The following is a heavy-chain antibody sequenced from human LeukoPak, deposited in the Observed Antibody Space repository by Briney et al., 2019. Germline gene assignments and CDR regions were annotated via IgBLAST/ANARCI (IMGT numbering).Heavy chain of an antibody. D-gene: IGHD4-11*01. CDR1: GFTFNNYS. J-gene: IGHJ4*02. CDR3: AKAGGSLQSSNSDY. CDR2: ISGGGGST. Sequence: GGSLRLSCAASGFTFNNYSMSWVRQAPGKGLEWVSAISGGGGSTYYADSVKGRFTISRDNSKNTLYLQMNSLRAEDTAVYYCAKAGGSLQSSNSDYWGQGTLVTVSS. V-gene: IGHV3-23*01.